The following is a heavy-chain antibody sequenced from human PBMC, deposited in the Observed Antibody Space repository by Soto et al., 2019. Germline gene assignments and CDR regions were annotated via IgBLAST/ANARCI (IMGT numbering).Heavy chain of an antibody. CDR1: GFSLSTSGVG. D-gene: IGHD4-17*01. V-gene: IGHV2-5*02. CDR2: IYWDDDK. J-gene: IGHJ4*02. CDR3: AQRTVTTFNY. Sequence: QITLKESGPTLVKPTQTLTLTCTFSGFSLSTSGVGVGWFRQPPGKALEWLALIYWDDDKRYSPSLKSRLTIXTDTSKRQVGLTMTNMDPVDTAPSSCAQRTVTTFNYWGQGTLVTVSS.